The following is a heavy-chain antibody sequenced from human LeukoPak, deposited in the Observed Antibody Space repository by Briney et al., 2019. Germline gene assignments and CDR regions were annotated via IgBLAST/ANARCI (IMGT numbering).Heavy chain of an antibody. CDR1: VYTFTNYG. CDR2: ISAYNGNT. J-gene: IGHJ4*02. V-gene: IGHV1-18*01. CDR3: ARGLISRIVGATY. D-gene: IGHD1-26*01. Sequence: ASVTVSFKASVYTFTNYGISWVRQAPGQGLEWMGWISAYNGNTNYAQKLQGRVTMTTDTSTSTAYMELRSLRSDDTVVYYCARGLISRIVGATYWGQGTLVTVSS.